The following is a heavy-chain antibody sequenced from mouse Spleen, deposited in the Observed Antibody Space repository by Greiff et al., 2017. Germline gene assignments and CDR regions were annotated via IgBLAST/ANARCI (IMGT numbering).Heavy chain of an antibody. CDR3: ARRNGNYGAMDY. D-gene: IGHD2-1*01. CDR1: GYTFTDYW. V-gene: IGHV1-69*01. CDR2: IDTSDSYT. Sequence: VQLQQPGAELVMPGASVKMSCKASGYTFTDYWMHWVKQRPGQGLEWIGAIDTSDSYTSYNQKFKGKATLTVDESSSTAYMQLSSLTSEDSAVYYCARRNGNYGAMDYWGQGTSVTVSS. J-gene: IGHJ4*01.